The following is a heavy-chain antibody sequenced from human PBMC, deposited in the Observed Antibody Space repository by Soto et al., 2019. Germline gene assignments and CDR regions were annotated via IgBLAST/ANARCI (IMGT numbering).Heavy chain of an antibody. D-gene: IGHD2-15*01. Sequence: EVQLVESGGALVQPGGPLRLSCAASGFTFSNYAMNWVRQAPGKGLEWVSYISTGDSPIYYADSVKGRFTISRDNAKKAMYLPMISLGAEDTAVYYCATVCRFCSGSNSLYWGRGTLVTVSS. CDR3: ATVCRFCSGSNSLY. J-gene: IGHJ4*02. V-gene: IGHV3-48*01. CDR2: ISTGDSPI. CDR1: GFTFSNYA.